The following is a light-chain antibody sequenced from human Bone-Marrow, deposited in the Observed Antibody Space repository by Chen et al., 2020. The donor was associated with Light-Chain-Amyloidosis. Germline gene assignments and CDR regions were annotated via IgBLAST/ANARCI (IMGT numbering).Light chain of an antibody. V-gene: IGLV3-21*02. J-gene: IGLJ3*02. CDR2: DDS. Sequence: SYVLTQPSSVSVAPGQTATIACGGNNIGSTSVDWYQQTPGQAPLPVVYDDSDRPSGIPERLSGSNSGNTATLTISRVEAGDEADYYCQVWDRSSDRPVFGGGTKLTVL. CDR3: QVWDRSSDRPV. CDR1: NIGSTS.